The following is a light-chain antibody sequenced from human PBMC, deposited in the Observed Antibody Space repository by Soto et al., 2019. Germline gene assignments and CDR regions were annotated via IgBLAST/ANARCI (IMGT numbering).Light chain of an antibody. J-gene: IGLJ2*01. V-gene: IGLV2-8*01. CDR2: EVN. CDR3: SSYAGSLVV. CDR1: SSDIGGYNS. Sequence: QSALTQPPSASGSPGQSVTISCTGTSSDIGGYNSVSWYQQHPGKAPRLMIYEVNKRPSGVPDRFSGSKSGYTASLTVSGLQTEDEAVYYCSSYAGSLVVFGGGTQLTVL.